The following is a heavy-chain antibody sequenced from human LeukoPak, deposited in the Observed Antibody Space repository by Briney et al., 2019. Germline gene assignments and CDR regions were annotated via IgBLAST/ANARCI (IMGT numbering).Heavy chain of an antibody. V-gene: IGHV3-7*03. CDR3: ARKSYYYDSSGYYVAYFDY. CDR2: IKQDGSGK. Sequence: PGGSMRLSCAASGFTFSTYWMSWVRQAPGKGLEWVANIKQDGSGKYYVDSVKGRFTISRDNAKNSLYLQMNSPRAEDTAVYYCARKSYYYDSSGYYVAYFDYWGQGTLVTVSS. D-gene: IGHD3-22*01. CDR1: GFTFSTYW. J-gene: IGHJ4*02.